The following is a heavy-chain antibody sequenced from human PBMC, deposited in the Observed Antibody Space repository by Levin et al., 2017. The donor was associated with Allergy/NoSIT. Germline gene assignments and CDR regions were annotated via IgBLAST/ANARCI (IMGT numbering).Heavy chain of an antibody. D-gene: IGHD2-2*01. V-gene: IGHV3-15*01. J-gene: IGHJ4*02. Sequence: GESLKISCAASGLIFSNAWMTWVRQAPGKGLEWVGRIKSKTDGETTDYAAPVKGRFTISRDDSKNTLYLQMNSLKTEDTAVYYCMKGYCSSASCYRSSEFDFWGQGTLVTVSS. CDR1: GLIFSNAW. CDR2: IKSKTDGETT. CDR3: MKGYCSSASCYRSSEFDF.